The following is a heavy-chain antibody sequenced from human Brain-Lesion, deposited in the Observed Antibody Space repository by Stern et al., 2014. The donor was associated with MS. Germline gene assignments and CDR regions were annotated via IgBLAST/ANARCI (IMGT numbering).Heavy chain of an antibody. D-gene: IGHD2-15*01. CDR3: AGEEDIRYCSGGSCTGNWFDP. CDR2: LYYSGNT. Sequence: VQLVESGPGLVKPSETLSLTCTVAGGSVSSTSYAWAWIRQPPGKGLEWIGTLYYSGNTYYSPSLKSRLTISLDTYQNQFSRQLRSVTAADTAVYYCAGEEDIRYCSGGSCTGNWFDPWGQGTLVTVSS. CDR1: GGSVSSTSYA. J-gene: IGHJ5*02. V-gene: IGHV4-39*01.